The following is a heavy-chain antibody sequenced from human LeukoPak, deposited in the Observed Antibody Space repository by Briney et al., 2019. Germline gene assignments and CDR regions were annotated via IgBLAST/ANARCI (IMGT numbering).Heavy chain of an antibody. CDR2: INAGNGNT. J-gene: IGHJ5*02. V-gene: IGHV1-3*01. Sequence: ASVKVSCKASGYTFTSYAMHWVRQAPGQRLEWMGWINAGNGNTKYSQKFQGRVTITRDTSASTAYMELSSLRSEDTAVYYCARDRNYLGGVFDPWGQGTLVTVSS. D-gene: IGHD5-24*01. CDR3: ARDRNYLGGVFDP. CDR1: GYTFTSYA.